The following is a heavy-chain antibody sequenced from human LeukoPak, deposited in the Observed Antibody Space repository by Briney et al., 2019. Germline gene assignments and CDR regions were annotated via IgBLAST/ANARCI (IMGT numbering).Heavy chain of an antibody. CDR2: IYYSGST. Sequence: PSETLSLTCTVSGGSISSGGYYWSWIRQHPGKGLEWIGYIYYSGSTYYNPSLKSRVTISVDTSKNQFSLKLSSVTAADTAVYYCAREGYCSGGSCYAFDYWGQGTLVTVFS. D-gene: IGHD2-15*01. J-gene: IGHJ4*02. CDR1: GGSISSGGYY. CDR3: AREGYCSGGSCYAFDY. V-gene: IGHV4-31*03.